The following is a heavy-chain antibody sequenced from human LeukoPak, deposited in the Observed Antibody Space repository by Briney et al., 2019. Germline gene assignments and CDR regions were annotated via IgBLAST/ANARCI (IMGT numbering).Heavy chain of an antibody. J-gene: IGHJ4*02. Sequence: PGGSLRLSCAASGFTFSSYSMNWVRQAPGKGLEWVSSISSSSSYIYYADSVKGRFTISKDNAKNTVYLQMNNLRAEDTAVYYCVSFYEAYWGRGTLVTVSS. D-gene: IGHD2/OR15-2a*01. CDR3: VSFYEAY. V-gene: IGHV3-21*01. CDR1: GFTFSSYS. CDR2: ISSSSSYI.